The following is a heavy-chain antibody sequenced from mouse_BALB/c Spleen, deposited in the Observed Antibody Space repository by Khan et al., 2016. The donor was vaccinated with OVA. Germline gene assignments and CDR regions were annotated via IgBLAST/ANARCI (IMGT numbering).Heavy chain of an antibody. CDR3: ARDGSRYNYAMDY. CDR2: ISSSGST. D-gene: IGHD2-3*01. J-gene: IGHJ4*01. V-gene: IGHV3-2*02. Sequence: VQLQESGPGLVKPSQSLSLTCTVTGYSITSDYAWNWIRQFPGNKLEWMGYISSSGSTNYNPALKSRISITRDKSKNQVFLQLNSVNNEDTATYYCARDGSRYNYAMDYWGQGTSVTVSS. CDR1: GYSITSDYA.